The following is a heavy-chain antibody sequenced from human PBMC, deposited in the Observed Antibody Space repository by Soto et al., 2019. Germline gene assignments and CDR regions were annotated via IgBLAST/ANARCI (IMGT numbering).Heavy chain of an antibody. D-gene: IGHD3-10*01. CDR1: RFLFIVLA. Sequence: GSRSLSCAPSRFLFIVLAIGWVRQSQANGLECVSDSSSTGTRTWYGDSMRGRYTVSREDSKDTLYLQMNSLGIEYTAVYSCAKFSASGSYFQFDYWGPGTLVTVSS. CDR3: AKFSASGSYFQFDY. V-gene: IGHV3-23*02. J-gene: IGHJ4*01. CDR2: SSSTGTRT.